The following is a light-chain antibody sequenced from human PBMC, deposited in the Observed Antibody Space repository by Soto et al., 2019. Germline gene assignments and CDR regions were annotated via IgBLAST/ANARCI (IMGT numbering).Light chain of an antibody. V-gene: IGKV3-11*01. Sequence: EIVLTQSPATLSVSPGERATLSCRASQSVNKHLAWYQHKPGQAPRLLIYDTSYRATGIPARFSGSGSGAEFTLTISSLQPDDFATYYCQHYNSYSEAFGQGTKVDI. CDR3: QHYNSYSEA. CDR2: DTS. J-gene: IGKJ1*01. CDR1: QSVNKH.